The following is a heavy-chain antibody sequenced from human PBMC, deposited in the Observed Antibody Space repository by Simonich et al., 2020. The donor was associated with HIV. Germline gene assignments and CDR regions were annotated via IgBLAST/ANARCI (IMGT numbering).Heavy chain of an antibody. CDR1: GGSFSGYY. CDR2: INQSGRT. V-gene: IGHV4-34*01. Sequence: QVQLQQWGAGLLKPSETLSLTCAVYGGSFSGYYWSWIRQPTGKGLEWIGEINQSGRTNYNPSLKSRVTISVDTSKNQFSLKLSSVTAADTAVYYCARGFYQRLYYFDYWGQGTLVTVSS. J-gene: IGHJ4*02. CDR3: ARGFYQRLYYFDY. D-gene: IGHD2-2*01.